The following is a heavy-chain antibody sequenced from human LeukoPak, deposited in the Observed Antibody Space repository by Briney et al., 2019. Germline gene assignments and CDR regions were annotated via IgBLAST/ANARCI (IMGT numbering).Heavy chain of an antibody. CDR1: GYTFTGYY. V-gene: IGHV1-2*04. CDR2: INPNSGGT. Sequence: APVKVSCKASGYTFTGYYMHWVRQAPGQGLEWMGWINPNSGGTNYAQKFQGWVTMTRDTSISTAYMELSRLRSDDTAVYYCARGSGASGIYGMDVWGQGTTVTVSS. J-gene: IGHJ6*02. CDR3: ARGSGASGIYGMDV. D-gene: IGHD3-10*01.